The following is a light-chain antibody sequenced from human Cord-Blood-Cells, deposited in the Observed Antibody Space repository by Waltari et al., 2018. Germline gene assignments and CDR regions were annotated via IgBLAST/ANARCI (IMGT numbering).Light chain of an antibody. CDR3: QQYNSWYT. J-gene: IGKJ2*01. CDR2: DAS. V-gene: IGKV1-5*01. CDR1: PSISSC. Sequence: DIQMTQSPSTLPASVGDRVPITCRASPSISSCLAWYQQKPGKAPKLLIYDASSLESGVPSRFSGSGSGTEFTLTISSLQPDDVATYYCQQYNSWYTFGQGTKLEIK.